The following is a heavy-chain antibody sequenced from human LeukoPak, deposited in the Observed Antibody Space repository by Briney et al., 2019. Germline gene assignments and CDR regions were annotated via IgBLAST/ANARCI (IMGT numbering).Heavy chain of an antibody. D-gene: IGHD6-19*01. Sequence: PGGSLRLSCAASGFTLSSYAMHWVRQAPGKGLEWVAVISYDGSNKYYADSVKGRFTISRDNSKNTLYLQMNSLRAEDTAVYYCAREKDSSGWDWGQGTLVTVSS. CDR2: ISYDGSNK. V-gene: IGHV3-30-3*01. J-gene: IGHJ4*02. CDR3: AREKDSSGWD. CDR1: GFTLSSYA.